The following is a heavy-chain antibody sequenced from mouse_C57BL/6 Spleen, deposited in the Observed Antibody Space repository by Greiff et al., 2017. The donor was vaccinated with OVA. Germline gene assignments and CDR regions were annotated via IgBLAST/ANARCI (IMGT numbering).Heavy chain of an antibody. CDR2: ISNGGGST. D-gene: IGHD2-4*01. J-gene: IGHJ3*01. CDR3: ARQYDYVGFAY. V-gene: IGHV5-12*01. CDR1: GFTFSDYY. Sequence: EVQRVESGGGLVQPGGSLKLSCAASGFTFSDYYMYWVRQTPEKRLEWVAYISNGGGSTYYPDTVKGRFTISRDNAKNTLYLQMSRLKSEDTAMYYCARQYDYVGFAYWGQGTLVTVSA.